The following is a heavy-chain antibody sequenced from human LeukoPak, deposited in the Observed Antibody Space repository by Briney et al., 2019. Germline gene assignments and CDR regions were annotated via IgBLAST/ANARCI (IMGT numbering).Heavy chain of an antibody. Sequence: PGGSLRLSCAASGFTFSSYAMSWVRQAPGKGLEWVSAISGSGGSTYYADSVKGRFTISRDNAKNSLYLQMNSLRAEDTAVYYCARDAWVGHYGSGSYYLHWGQGTLVTVSS. J-gene: IGHJ4*02. D-gene: IGHD3-10*01. CDR1: GFTFSSYA. CDR2: ISGSGGST. CDR3: ARDAWVGHYGSGSYYLH. V-gene: IGHV3-23*01.